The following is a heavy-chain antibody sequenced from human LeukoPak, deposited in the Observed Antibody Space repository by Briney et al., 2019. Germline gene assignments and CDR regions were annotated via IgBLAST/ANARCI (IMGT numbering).Heavy chain of an antibody. CDR1: GFTFSDYA. J-gene: IGHJ4*02. V-gene: IGHV3-23*01. D-gene: IGHD5-24*01. CDR2: ISGSGGRS. Sequence: GGSLRLSCVVSGFTFSDYAMSWVRQAPGKGLEWVSTISGSGGRSYSEDPVKGRFTISRDNSRNTLYLQMNSLRDEDTAIYYCAKGGPQFFDYWGQGTLVTVSS. CDR3: AKGGPQFFDY.